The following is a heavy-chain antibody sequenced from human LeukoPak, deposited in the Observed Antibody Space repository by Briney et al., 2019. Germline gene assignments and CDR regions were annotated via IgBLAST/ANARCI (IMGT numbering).Heavy chain of an antibody. Sequence: ASVKVSCKASGYTFTGYYIHWVRQAPGQGLEWMGWIDPNSGGTIYAQKFQGRVTMARDTSISTAYMELSRLRSDDTAVYYCARGSSKYYYDSSGYPFDYWGQGTLVTVSS. CDR2: IDPNSGGT. CDR1: GYTFTGYY. J-gene: IGHJ4*02. CDR3: ARGSSKYYYDSSGYPFDY. V-gene: IGHV1-2*02. D-gene: IGHD3-22*01.